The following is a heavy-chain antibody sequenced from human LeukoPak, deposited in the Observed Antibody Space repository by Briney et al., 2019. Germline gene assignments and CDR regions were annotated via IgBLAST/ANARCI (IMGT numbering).Heavy chain of an antibody. Sequence: ASVKVSCKASGGTFSSYAISWVRQAPGQGLEWMGWISAYNGNTNYAQKLQGRVTMTTDTSTSTAYMELRSLRSDDTAVYYCASHKAPYRYGSGAFDIWGQGTMVTVSS. CDR3: ASHKAPYRYGSGAFDI. CDR2: ISAYNGNT. CDR1: GGTFSSYA. D-gene: IGHD5-18*01. V-gene: IGHV1-18*01. J-gene: IGHJ3*02.